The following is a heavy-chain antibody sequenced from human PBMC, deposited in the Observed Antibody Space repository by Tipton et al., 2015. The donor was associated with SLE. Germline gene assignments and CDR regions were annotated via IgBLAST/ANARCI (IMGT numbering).Heavy chain of an antibody. D-gene: IGHD2-2*01. Sequence: QSGAEVKKPGSSVKVSCKASGGTFSSYAISWVRQAPGQGLEWMGGIIPIFGTANYAQKLQGRVTMTTDTSTSTAYMELRSLRSDGTAVYYCARSKYCSSTSCYFGYWGQGTLVTVSS. CDR1: GGTFSSYA. CDR3: ARSKYCSSTSCYFGY. V-gene: IGHV1-69*05. J-gene: IGHJ4*02. CDR2: IIPIFGTA.